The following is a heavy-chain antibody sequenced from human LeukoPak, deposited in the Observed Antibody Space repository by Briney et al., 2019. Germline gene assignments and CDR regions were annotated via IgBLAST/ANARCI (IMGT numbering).Heavy chain of an antibody. CDR2: ISGSTEST. Sequence: GGSLRLSCAAAGFTFSSYAMTWVSQAPGNGLEWGSRISGSTESTYYADSVKGRFTISRDNSKNTLYLQMNSLRAEDTAVYYCTKDRANDVLEYFQYWGQGTLVTVSS. CDR3: TKDRANDVLEYFQY. J-gene: IGHJ1*01. CDR1: GFTFSSYA. V-gene: IGHV3-23*01. D-gene: IGHD2-8*01.